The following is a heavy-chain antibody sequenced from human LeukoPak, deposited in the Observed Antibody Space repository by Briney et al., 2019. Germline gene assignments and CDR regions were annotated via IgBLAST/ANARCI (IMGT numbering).Heavy chain of an antibody. V-gene: IGHV1-69*04. D-gene: IGHD3-10*01. J-gene: IGHJ5*02. Sequence: SVKVSCKASGGTFSSYAISWVRQAPGQGLEWMGRIIPILGIANYAQKFQGRVTITADKSTSTAYMELSSLRSEDTAVYYCARAPGAGSGTLPPWGQGTLVTVSS. CDR3: ARAPGAGSGTLPP. CDR1: GGTFSSYA. CDR2: IIPILGIA.